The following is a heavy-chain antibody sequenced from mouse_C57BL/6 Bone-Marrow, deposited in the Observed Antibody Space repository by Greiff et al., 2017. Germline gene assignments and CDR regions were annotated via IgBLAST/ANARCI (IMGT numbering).Heavy chain of an antibody. CDR1: GFTFSDYY. J-gene: IGHJ1*03. Sequence: EVQVVESEGGLVQPGSSMKLSCTASGFTFSDYYMAWVRQVPEKGLEWVANINYDGSSTYYLDSLKSRFIISRDNAKNILYLHMSSLKSEDTATYYCARDDSWYFDVWGTGTTVTVSS. CDR2: INYDGSST. V-gene: IGHV5-16*01. D-gene: IGHD2-4*01. CDR3: ARDDSWYFDV.